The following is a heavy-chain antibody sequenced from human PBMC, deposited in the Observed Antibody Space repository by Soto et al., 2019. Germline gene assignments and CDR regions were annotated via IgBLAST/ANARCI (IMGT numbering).Heavy chain of an antibody. CDR1: GGSISSSNW. J-gene: IGHJ4*02. Sequence: SLTLSLTCAVSGGSISSSNWWSWVRQHPGKGLEWIGEIYHSGSTNYNPSLKSRVTISVDKSKNQFSLKLSSVTAEDTAVYYCAKLKGVVPAAQVDYWGQGTLVTVSS. CDR2: IYHSGST. CDR3: AKLKGVVPAAQVDY. V-gene: IGHV4-4*02. D-gene: IGHD2-2*01.